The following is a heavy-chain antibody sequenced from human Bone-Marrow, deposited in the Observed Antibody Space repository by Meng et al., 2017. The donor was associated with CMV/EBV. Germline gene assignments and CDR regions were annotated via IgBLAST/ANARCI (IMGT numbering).Heavy chain of an antibody. CDR1: GFTFRDYP. J-gene: IGHJ4*02. CDR3: ARGPPYYGSGSPHFDN. V-gene: IGHV3-11*01. CDR2: ISSSGSII. Sequence: SGFTFRDYPMSWIRQAPGKGLEWISYISSSGSIIYYTDSVKGRFTISRDNAKNSLYLQMNSLRAEDTAVYYCARGPPYYGSGSPHFDNWGQGALVTVSS. D-gene: IGHD3-10*01.